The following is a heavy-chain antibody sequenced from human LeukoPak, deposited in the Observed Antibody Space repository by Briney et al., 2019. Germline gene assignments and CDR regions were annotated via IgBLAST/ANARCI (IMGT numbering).Heavy chain of an antibody. J-gene: IGHJ4*02. Sequence: SETLSLTCTISGGSVSDYYWSWIRQSPGKGLEWIGYIYHTGSTSYSPSLKSRVTISADTSQNQFSLKLSSVTAADTAVYYCARGPLWFGELLRGYYFDYWGQGTLVTVSS. D-gene: IGHD3-10*01. CDR3: ARGPLWFGELLRGYYFDY. CDR1: GGSVSDYY. V-gene: IGHV4-59*02. CDR2: IYHTGST.